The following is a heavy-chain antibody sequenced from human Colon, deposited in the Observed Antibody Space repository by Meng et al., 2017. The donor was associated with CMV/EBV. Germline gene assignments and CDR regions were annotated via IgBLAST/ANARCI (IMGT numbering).Heavy chain of an antibody. CDR2: IIPSGGST. CDR3: ARVYSSSWSGFDY. CDR1: GGTFSSYA. D-gene: IGHD6-13*01. J-gene: IGHJ4*02. V-gene: IGHV1-46*01. Sequence: ASVKVSCKASGGTFSSYAISWVRQAPGQGLEWMGGIIPSGGSTSYAQKFQGRVTMTRDTSTSTVYMEVRSLRSEDTAVYYCARVYSSSWSGFDYWGQGTLVTVSS.